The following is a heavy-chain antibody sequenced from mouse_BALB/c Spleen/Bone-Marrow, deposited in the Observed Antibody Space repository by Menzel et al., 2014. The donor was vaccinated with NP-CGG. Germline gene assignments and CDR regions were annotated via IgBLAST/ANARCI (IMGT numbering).Heavy chain of an antibody. Sequence: VQLQQSGAELMKPGASVKISCKATGYTFSSYWIEWVKQRPGHGLEWIGEILPGSGSIKYNEKFKGKATFTADTSSNAAYMQLSSLISEDSAVYYCASRYDTMDYWGQGTSVTVSS. CDR2: ILPGSGSI. CDR3: ASRYDTMDY. V-gene: IGHV1-9*01. CDR1: GYTFSSYW. J-gene: IGHJ4*01.